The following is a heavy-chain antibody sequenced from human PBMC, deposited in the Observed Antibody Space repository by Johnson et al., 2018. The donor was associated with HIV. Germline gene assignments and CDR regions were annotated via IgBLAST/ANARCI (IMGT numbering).Heavy chain of an antibody. V-gene: IGHV3-66*01. CDR2: IYSGGST. CDR3: ARDVTKDAFDI. CDR1: GFTFSSSA. J-gene: IGHJ3*02. D-gene: IGHD4-17*01. Sequence: VQLVESGGGVVRPGGSLRLSSSASGFTFSSSAISWVRQAPGKGLAWVSVIYSGGSTYYADSVKGRFTISRDNSKNTLYLQMNSLRAEDTAVYYCARDVTKDAFDIWGQGTMVTVSS.